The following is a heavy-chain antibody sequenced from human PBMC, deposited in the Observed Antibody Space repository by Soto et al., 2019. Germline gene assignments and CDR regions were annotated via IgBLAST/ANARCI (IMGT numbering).Heavy chain of an antibody. CDR3: AKDRPDGYNDY. Sequence: GSLRLSCAASGFNFCSYAMSLVRQAPGKGVGWVSAISGSGGSTYYAASVKGRFTISRDNSKNPLYLQMNSLRAEDRAVYYCAKDRPDGYNDYWGQGTLVTVSS. V-gene: IGHV3-23*01. CDR2: ISGSGGST. J-gene: IGHJ4*02. D-gene: IGHD5-12*01. CDR1: GFNFCSYA.